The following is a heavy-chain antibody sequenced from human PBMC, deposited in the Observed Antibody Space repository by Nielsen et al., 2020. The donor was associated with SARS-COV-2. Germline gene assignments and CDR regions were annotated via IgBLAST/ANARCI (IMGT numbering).Heavy chain of an antibody. CDR2: IWYDGSNK. J-gene: IGHJ4*02. V-gene: IGHV3-33*01. CDR3: ARKSGSYWHYFDY. D-gene: IGHD1-26*01. Sequence: GESLKISCAASGFTFSSYGMHWVRQAPGKGLEWVAVIWYDGSNKYYADSVKGRFTISRDNSKNTLYLQMNSLRAEDTAVYYWARKSGSYWHYFDYWGQGTLVTVSS. CDR1: GFTFSSYG.